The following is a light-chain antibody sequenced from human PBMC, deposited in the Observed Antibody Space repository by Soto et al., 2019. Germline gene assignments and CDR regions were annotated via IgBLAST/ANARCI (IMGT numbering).Light chain of an antibody. CDR1: QNIRSY. V-gene: IGKV1-39*01. J-gene: IGKJ4*01. CDR2: AVS. Sequence: DIQMTQSPSSLSASVRDRFTITCRASQNIRSYLNWYQQKPGKVPKLLIYAVSSLPSGVPSRFSGSGSGTEFTLTIATLQREDFATYYCQQSFTTPLTFGGGTKVDIK. CDR3: QQSFTTPLT.